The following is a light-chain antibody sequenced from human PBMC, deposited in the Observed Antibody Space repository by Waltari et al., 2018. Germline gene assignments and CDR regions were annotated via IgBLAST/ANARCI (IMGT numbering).Light chain of an antibody. V-gene: IGKV3-20*01. J-gene: IGKJ2*01. CDR1: QSVDNTY. CDR3: HHYGGSLPNT. Sequence: EIVLTQSPGSLSLSPGERATLSCRASQSVDNTYLAWYQKKPGQAPRLLIFAASSRAPGIPDRFSGGGSGTDFTLTISRLEPEDFAVYYCHHYGGSLPNTFGQGTKLEIK. CDR2: AAS.